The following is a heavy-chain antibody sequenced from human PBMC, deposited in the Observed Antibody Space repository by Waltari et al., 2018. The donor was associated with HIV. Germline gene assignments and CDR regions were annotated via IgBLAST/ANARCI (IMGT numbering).Heavy chain of an antibody. J-gene: IGHJ5*02. CDR1: GGSISNYY. V-gene: IGHV4-4*07. CDR3: ARGRDYGDYDWFDP. D-gene: IGHD4-17*01. Sequence: QVQLQESGPGLVKPSETLSLTCTVSGGSISNYYWSWIRQPAGKGLEWIGRVYSSGNTKYNPSLKWRVTMSVDTSENQFSLKLTSVTAADTAVYYCARGRDYGDYDWFDPWGQGTLVTVSS. CDR2: VYSSGNT.